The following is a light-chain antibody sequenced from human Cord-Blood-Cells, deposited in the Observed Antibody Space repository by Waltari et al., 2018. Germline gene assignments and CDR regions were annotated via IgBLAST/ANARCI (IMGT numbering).Light chain of an antibody. V-gene: IGLV3-27*01. CDR2: KDS. J-gene: IGLJ3*02. Sequence: SYELTQPSSVSVSPGQTARITCSGDVLAKKYARWFQQKPGQAQVLVIYKDSERPSGIPERFAGSSSGTTVTLTISGAQVEDEADYYCYSAADNNLVFGGGTKLTVL. CDR1: VLAKKY. CDR3: YSAADNNLV.